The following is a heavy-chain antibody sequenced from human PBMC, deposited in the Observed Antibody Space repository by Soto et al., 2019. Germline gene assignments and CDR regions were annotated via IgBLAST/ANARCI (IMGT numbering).Heavy chain of an antibody. CDR3: ASGLISMARGVYDY. CDR1: GFTFSNYS. Sequence: EVQLVESGGGLVQPGGSLRLSCVASGFTFSNYSMTWVRQAPGQGLEWVANIKHDGSDKYYAGSVKGRFTISRDNAKYSVYLQLNSLGVEDTAVYYCASGLISMARGVYDYWGQGTLVTVSS. J-gene: IGHJ4*02. V-gene: IGHV3-7*01. D-gene: IGHD3-10*01. CDR2: IKHDGSDK.